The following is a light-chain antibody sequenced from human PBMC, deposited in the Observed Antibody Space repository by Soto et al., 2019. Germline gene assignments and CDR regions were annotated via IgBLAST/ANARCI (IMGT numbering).Light chain of an antibody. CDR3: QQYNSYSYP. Sequence: DIQMTQSPSTRSASVGDRVTITCRASQSISSWLAWYQQKPGKAPKLLIYKASSLESGVPSRFSGSGSGTEFTLTISSLQPDDFATYYCQQYNSYSYPFGQGTKLEIK. CDR2: KAS. V-gene: IGKV1-5*03. CDR1: QSISSW. J-gene: IGKJ2*01.